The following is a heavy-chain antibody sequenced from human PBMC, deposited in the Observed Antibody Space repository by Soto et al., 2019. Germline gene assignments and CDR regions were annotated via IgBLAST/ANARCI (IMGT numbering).Heavy chain of an antibody. CDR1: GYTFTSYA. J-gene: IGHJ3*02. Sequence: AASVKVSCKAPGYTFTSYAMHLVREAPGQRLEWMGWINAGNGNTKYSQKFQGRVTITRDTSASTAYMELSSLRSEDTAVYYCARDLPNQLPAHAFDIWGQGTMVTVSS. V-gene: IGHV1-3*01. CDR3: ARDLPNQLPAHAFDI. CDR2: INAGNGNT. D-gene: IGHD1-1*01.